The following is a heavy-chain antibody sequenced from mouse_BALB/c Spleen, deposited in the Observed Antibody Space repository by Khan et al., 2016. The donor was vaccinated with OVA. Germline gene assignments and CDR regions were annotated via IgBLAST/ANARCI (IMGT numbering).Heavy chain of an antibody. CDR3: ARTARIKY. V-gene: IGHV3-2*02. CDR1: GYSITSGYG. D-gene: IGHD1-2*01. CDR2: ISCSGCT. Sequence: EVQLQESGPGLVKPSQSLSLTCTVTGYSITSGYGWNWIRQFPGNNLEWMGYISCSGCTNYNPSLKSRISITRDTSKNQFFLQLNSVTTEDTATYYCARTARIKYWGQGTTLTVSS. J-gene: IGHJ2*01.